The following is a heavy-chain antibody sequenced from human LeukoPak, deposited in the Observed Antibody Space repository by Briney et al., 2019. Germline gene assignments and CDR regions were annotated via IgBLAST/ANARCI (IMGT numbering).Heavy chain of an antibody. V-gene: IGHV3-21*01. CDR2: ISVRSNYI. CDR3: VRLRRNYDSSGYYYYYDY. D-gene: IGHD3-22*01. J-gene: IGHJ4*02. Sequence: PGGSLRLSCVASGYTFSSLSINWVRQAPGKGLEWVSSISVRSNYIYYADSVRGRFSISRDDARNSLYLQMGSLRGDDTAVYYCVRLRRNYDSSGYYYYYDYWGQGTLVTVSS. CDR1: GYTFSSLS.